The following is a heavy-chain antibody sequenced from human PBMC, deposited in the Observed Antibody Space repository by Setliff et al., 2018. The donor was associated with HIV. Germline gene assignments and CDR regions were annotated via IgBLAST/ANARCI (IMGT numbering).Heavy chain of an antibody. Sequence: LSLTCTVSGRSISSYYWSWIRQPPGKGLEWIGYIYYSGSPNYNPSLKSRVTISVDTSKNQFSLKLSSVTAADTAVYYCARHMGRAYYDYAGGSYRRGDAFDIWGLGTMVT. D-gene: IGHD3-16*02. J-gene: IGHJ3*02. CDR3: ARHMGRAYYDYAGGSYRRGDAFDI. CDR2: IYYSGSP. V-gene: IGHV4-59*08. CDR1: GRSISSYY.